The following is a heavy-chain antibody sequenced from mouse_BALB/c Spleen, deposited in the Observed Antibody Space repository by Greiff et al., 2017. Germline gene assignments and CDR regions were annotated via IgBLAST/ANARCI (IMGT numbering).Heavy chain of an antibody. CDR2: ISDGGSYT. V-gene: IGHV5-4*02. CDR1: GFTFSDYY. Sequence: EVKVVESGGGLVKPGGSLKLSCAASGFTFSDYYMYRVRQTPEKRLEWVATISDGGSYTYYPDSVKGRFTISRDNAKNNLYLQMRSMKSEDTAMYYCARDLMDYWGQGTSVTVSS. CDR3: ARDLMDY. J-gene: IGHJ4*01.